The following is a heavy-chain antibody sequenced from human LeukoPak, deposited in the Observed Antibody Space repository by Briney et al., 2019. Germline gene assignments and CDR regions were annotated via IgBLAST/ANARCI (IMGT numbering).Heavy chain of an antibody. J-gene: IGHJ5*02. D-gene: IGHD2-2*01. CDR2: ISSSTRRI. Sequence: GGSLRLSCAASGXNFSSYSLNWVRQAPGKGREWVSYISSSTRRIYYADSVKGRFTISRDSAKNSLYLQMDSLRDEDTAMYYCAREFPPHCSSTSCYPDHWGQGTLVTVSS. CDR1: GXNFSSYS. CDR3: AREFPPHCSSTSCYPDH. V-gene: IGHV3-48*02.